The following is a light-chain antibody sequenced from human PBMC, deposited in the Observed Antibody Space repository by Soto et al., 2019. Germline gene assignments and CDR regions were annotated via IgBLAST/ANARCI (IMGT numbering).Light chain of an antibody. J-gene: IGKJ4*01. V-gene: IGKV1-5*03. Sequence: DIQMTQSPSTLSASVGDRVTITCRASQSISSWLAWYQQKPGKAPKLLIYKASGLDSGVPSRFSGSGSGTDFTLTISSLQPDDFATYYCQQYNSYSPLTFIGETKMDIK. CDR3: QQYNSYSPLT. CDR2: KAS. CDR1: QSISSW.